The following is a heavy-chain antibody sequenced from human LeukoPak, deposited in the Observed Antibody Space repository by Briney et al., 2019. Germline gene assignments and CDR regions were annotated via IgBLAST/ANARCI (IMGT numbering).Heavy chain of an antibody. CDR2: IYYSGST. J-gene: IGHJ5*02. CDR1: GGSISSYY. Sequence: KPSETLSLTCTVSGGSISSYYWSWIRQPPGKGLEWIGYIYYSGSTYYNPSLKSRITISVDTSKNQFSLKLSSVTAADTAVYYCARRVEMATIGWFDPWGQGTLVTVSS. V-gene: IGHV4-59*08. D-gene: IGHD5-24*01. CDR3: ARRVEMATIGWFDP.